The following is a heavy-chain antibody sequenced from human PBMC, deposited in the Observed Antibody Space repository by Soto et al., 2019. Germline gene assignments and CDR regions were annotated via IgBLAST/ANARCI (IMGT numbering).Heavy chain of an antibody. J-gene: IGHJ6*02. CDR2: INHSGST. CDR1: GGSFSGYY. V-gene: IGHV4-34*01. CDR3: ARDTHDTYNWNYPPRYYYYGMDV. D-gene: IGHD1-7*01. Sequence: SETLSLTCAVYGGSFSGYYWSWIRQPPGKGLEWIGEINHSGSTNYNPSLKSRVTISVDTSKNQFSLKLSSVTAADTAVYYCARDTHDTYNWNYPPRYYYYGMDVWGQGTTVTVSS.